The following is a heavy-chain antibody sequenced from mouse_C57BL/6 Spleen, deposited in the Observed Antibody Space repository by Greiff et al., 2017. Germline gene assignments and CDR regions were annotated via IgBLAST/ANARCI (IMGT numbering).Heavy chain of an antibody. CDR2: IDPENGDT. CDR3: TSRFYPIAY. D-gene: IGHD2-1*01. V-gene: IGHV14-4*01. CDR1: GFHIKDDY. Sequence: VQLQQSGAELVRPGASVQLSCPASGFHIKDDYMHWVKQRPEQGLEWIGWIDPENGDTAYASKFQGKATITADTSSNTAYLQLSSLTSEYTDVYYDTSRFYPIAYRGPAALVTVS. J-gene: IGHJ3*01.